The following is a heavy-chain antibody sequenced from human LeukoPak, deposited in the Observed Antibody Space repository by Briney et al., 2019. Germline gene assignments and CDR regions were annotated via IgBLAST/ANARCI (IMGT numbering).Heavy chain of an antibody. CDR2: INNDGSTT. CDR3: ARDLSFGAPYNWFDP. V-gene: IGHV3-74*01. CDR1: GFTFSSYW. Sequence: GGSLRLSCAASGFTFSSYWMHWVRQAPGKGLVWVSRINNDGSTTSYADSVKGRFTISRDNAKNTLYLQMNNLRAEDTAVYYCARDLSFGAPYNWFDPWGLGTLVTVSS. J-gene: IGHJ5*02. D-gene: IGHD3-10*01.